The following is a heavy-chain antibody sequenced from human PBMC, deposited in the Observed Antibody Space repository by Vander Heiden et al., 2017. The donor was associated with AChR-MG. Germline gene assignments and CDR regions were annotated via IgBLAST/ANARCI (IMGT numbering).Heavy chain of an antibody. CDR3: ARGLVATMCCSIDY. J-gene: IGHJ4*02. CDR2: ISSSSSYI. V-gene: IGHV3-21*01. Sequence: EVQLVESGGGLVKPGGSLRLSCAASGFTFSSYSMNWVRQAPGKGLEWVSSISSSSSYIYYADSVKGRFTISRDNAKNSLYLQMNSLRAEDTAVYYCARGLVATMCCSIDYWGQGTLVTVSS. CDR1: GFTFSSYS. D-gene: IGHD5-12*01.